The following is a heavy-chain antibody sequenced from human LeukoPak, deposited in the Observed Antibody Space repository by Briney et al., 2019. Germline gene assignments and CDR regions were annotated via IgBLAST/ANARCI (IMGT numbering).Heavy chain of an antibody. V-gene: IGHV4-38-2*01. J-gene: IGHJ5*02. CDR2: IYHSGGT. CDR1: GYSISSGYY. Sequence: SETLSLTCAVSGYSISSGYYWGWIRQPPGKGLEWIGSIYHSGGTYYNPSLKSRVTISVDTSKNQFSLKLSSVTAADTAVYYCARQLGSGWYNWFDPWGRGTLVTVSS. CDR3: ARQLGSGWYNWFDP. D-gene: IGHD6-19*01.